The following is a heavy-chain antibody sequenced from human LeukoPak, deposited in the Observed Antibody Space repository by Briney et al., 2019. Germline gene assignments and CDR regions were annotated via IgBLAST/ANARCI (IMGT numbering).Heavy chain of an antibody. CDR1: GYSFTSYW. Sequence: GESLKISCKGSGYSFTSYWIGWVRQMPGKGLEWMGIIYPGDSDTRYSPSFQGQVTISADKSISTAYLQWSSLKASDTAMYYCARVLRSSTSCGDAFDIWGQGTMVTVSS. CDR3: ARVLRSSTSCGDAFDI. D-gene: IGHD2-2*01. V-gene: IGHV5-51*01. J-gene: IGHJ3*02. CDR2: IYPGDSDT.